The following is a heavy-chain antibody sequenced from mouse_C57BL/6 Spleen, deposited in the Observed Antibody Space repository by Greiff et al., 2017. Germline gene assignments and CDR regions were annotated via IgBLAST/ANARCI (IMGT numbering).Heavy chain of an antibody. CDR3: ATRYYGSSLDY. Sequence: VKLQQPGAELVKPGASVKLSCKASGYTFTSYWMHWVKQRPGQGLEWIGMIHPNSGSTNYNEKFKSKATLTVDKSSSTAYMQLSSLTSEDSAVYYCATRYYGSSLDYWGQGTTLTVSS. D-gene: IGHD1-1*01. J-gene: IGHJ2*01. CDR2: IHPNSGST. V-gene: IGHV1-64*01. CDR1: GYTFTSYW.